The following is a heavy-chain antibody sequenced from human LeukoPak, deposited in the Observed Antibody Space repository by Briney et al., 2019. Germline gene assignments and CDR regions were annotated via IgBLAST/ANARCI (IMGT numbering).Heavy chain of an antibody. CDR2: IYYSGST. D-gene: IGHD3-10*01. CDR1: GGSISSYY. Sequence: RSSETLSLTCIVSGGSISSYYWSWIRQPPGKGLEWIGYIYYSGSTNYNPSLKSRVTILVDTSKNQFSLKLSSVTAADTAVYYCARVDYYGSGSYDYWGQGTLVTVSS. CDR3: ARVDYYGSGSYDY. J-gene: IGHJ4*02. V-gene: IGHV4-59*01.